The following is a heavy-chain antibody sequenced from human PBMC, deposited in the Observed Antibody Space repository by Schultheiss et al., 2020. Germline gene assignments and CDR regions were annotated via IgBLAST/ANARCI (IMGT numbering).Heavy chain of an antibody. Sequence: SETLSLTCTVSGGSISSSSYYWGWIRQPPGKRLEWIGYIYYSGSTNYNPSLKSRVTMSVDTSKNQFSLKLSSVTAADTSVYYCERHSTGNHHFNYWGQGTLVTVSS. CDR2: IYYSGST. V-gene: IGHV4-61*05. J-gene: IGHJ4*02. CDR1: GGSISSSSYY. D-gene: IGHD4-11*01. CDR3: ERHSTGNHHFNY.